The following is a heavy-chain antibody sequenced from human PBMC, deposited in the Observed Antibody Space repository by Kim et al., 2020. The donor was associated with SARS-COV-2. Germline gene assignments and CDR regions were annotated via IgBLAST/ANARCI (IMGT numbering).Heavy chain of an antibody. D-gene: IGHD1-1*01. V-gene: IGHV1-46*01. CDR1: GYTFTSCY. Sequence: ASVKVSCKASGYTFTSCYMHWVRQAPGQGLEWMGIINPSGGSTSYAQNFQGRVTMTRDTSTSTVYMELSSLRSEDTAVFYCALGGTTGGAWLYNWFDPWGQGTLVTVSS. J-gene: IGHJ5*02. CDR2: INPSGGST. CDR3: ALGGTTGGAWLYNWFDP.